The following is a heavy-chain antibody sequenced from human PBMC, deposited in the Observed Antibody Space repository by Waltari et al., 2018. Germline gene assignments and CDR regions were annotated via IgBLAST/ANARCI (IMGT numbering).Heavy chain of an antibody. J-gene: IGHJ4*02. Sequence: QVQLQQWGAGLLKPSETLSLTCAVYGGSFSGYYWSWIRQPPGKGLEWIGESNQSGSTNYNPSLKSRVAISVNTSKNQFSLKLSSVTAADTAVYYCARGQGSGWFLDYWGQGTLVTVSS. CDR1: GGSFSGYY. CDR3: ARGQGSGWFLDY. V-gene: IGHV4-34*01. D-gene: IGHD6-19*01. CDR2: SNQSGST.